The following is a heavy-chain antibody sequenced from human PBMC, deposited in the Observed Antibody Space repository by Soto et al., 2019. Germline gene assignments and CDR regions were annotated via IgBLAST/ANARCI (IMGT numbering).Heavy chain of an antibody. D-gene: IGHD2-2*01. CDR2: IIPIFGIA. J-gene: IGHJ6*02. CDR3: AREDRDRETVLVPTAIDGMDV. Sequence: SVKVSCKASGGTFSRYSITWVRQAPGHGLEWIGRIIPIFGIASYAQKFQGRVTITADESTSTAYMELSSLRSDDTAVYYCAREDRDRETVLVPTAIDGMDVWG. V-gene: IGHV1-69*13. CDR1: GGTFSRYS.